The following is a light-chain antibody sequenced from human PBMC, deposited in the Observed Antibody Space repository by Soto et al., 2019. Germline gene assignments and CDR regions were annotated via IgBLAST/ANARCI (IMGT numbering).Light chain of an antibody. CDR1: QTVLYSSNNKND. CDR3: QQYYSTPPS. V-gene: IGKV4-1*01. CDR2: WAS. J-gene: IGKJ2*01. Sequence: DIVMTQSPDSLAVSLGERATINYKSSQTVLYSSNNKNDLAWYQQKPGQPPKPLIYWASTRESGVPDRFSGSGSGTDFTLTISSLQAEDVAVYYCQQYYSTPPSFGQGTKLEIK.